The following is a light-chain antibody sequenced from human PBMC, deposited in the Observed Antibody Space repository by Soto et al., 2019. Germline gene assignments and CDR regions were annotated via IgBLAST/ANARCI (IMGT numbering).Light chain of an antibody. CDR1: SSDVGGYNY. CDR2: DVS. CDR3: SSYTSSSTPYV. J-gene: IGLJ1*01. V-gene: IGLV2-14*01. Sequence: QAASVSGSPGQSITISCTGTSSDVGGYNYVSWYQQHPGKAPKLMIYDVSNRPSGVSNRFSGSKSGNTASLTISGLQAEDEADYYCSSYTSSSTPYVFGTGTKVTVL.